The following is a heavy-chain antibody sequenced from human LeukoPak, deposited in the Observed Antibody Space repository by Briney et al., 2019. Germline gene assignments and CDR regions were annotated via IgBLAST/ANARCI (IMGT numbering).Heavy chain of an antibody. D-gene: IGHD1-26*01. CDR1: GFTVSRNY. J-gene: IGHJ4*02. CDR3: ARDLIVGTTIRYYFDY. CDR2: IYSGGST. Sequence: GGSLRLSCAASGFTVSRNYMSWVRQAPGKGLEWVSVIYSGGSTYYADSVKGRFTISRDNAKNSLYLQMNSLRAEDTAVYYCARDLIVGTTIRYYFDYWGQGTLVTVSS. V-gene: IGHV3-66*01.